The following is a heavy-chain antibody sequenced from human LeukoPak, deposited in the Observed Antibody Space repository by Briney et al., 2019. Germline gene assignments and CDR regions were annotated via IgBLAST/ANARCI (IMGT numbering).Heavy chain of an antibody. D-gene: IGHD3-22*01. Sequence: SQTLSLTCTVSGGSISSGDYYWSWIRQPPGKGLEWIAYMYYSGSTYYNPSLKSRVTMSADTSKNQLSLKLSSVTAADTAVYYCARPYYYDSRIDPWGEGILVTVSS. V-gene: IGHV4-30-4*01. J-gene: IGHJ5*02. CDR2: MYYSGST. CDR3: ARPYYYDSRIDP. CDR1: GGSISSGDYY.